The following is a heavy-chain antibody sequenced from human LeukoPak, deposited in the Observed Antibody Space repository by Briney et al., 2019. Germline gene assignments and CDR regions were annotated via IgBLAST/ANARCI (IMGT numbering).Heavy chain of an antibody. CDR1: GGTFSSYA. Sequence: GSSVKVPCKASGGTFSSYAVSWVRQAPGQGLQWMGGIIPIFGTANYAQKFQGRVTITADESTSTAYMELSSLRSEDTAVYYCARSPPWSFLTGYFFDYWGQGTLVTVSS. CDR2: IIPIFGTA. J-gene: IGHJ4*02. CDR3: ARSPPWSFLTGYFFDY. D-gene: IGHD3-9*01. V-gene: IGHV1-69*01.